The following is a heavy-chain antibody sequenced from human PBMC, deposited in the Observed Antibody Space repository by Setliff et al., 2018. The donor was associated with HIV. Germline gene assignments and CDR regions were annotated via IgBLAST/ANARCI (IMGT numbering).Heavy chain of an antibody. D-gene: IGHD6-25*01. J-gene: IGHJ6*02. CDR2: ISWNSGNI. CDR3: VKDIAASGPHYYGLDV. Sequence: GGSLRLSCEASGFTFDDYAIHWVRQAPGKGLEWVSSISWNSGNIGYADSVKGRFTISRDNAKNSLYLQMNSLRAEDTALYYCVKDIAASGPHYYGLDVWGQGTTVTVSS. V-gene: IGHV3-9*01. CDR1: GFTFDDYA.